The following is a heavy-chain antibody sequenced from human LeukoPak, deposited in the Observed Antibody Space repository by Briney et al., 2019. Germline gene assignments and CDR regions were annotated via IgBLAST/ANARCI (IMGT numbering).Heavy chain of an antibody. D-gene: IGHD3-10*02. CDR3: AELGIAMIGGV. J-gene: IGHJ6*04. V-gene: IGHV3-30*18. CDR2: VSYDGSNQ. Sequence: GGSLRLSCTASGFTFSSYEMHWVRQAPGKGLEWVAGVSYDGSNQFYADSVKGRFTISRDNAKNSLYLQMNSLRAEDTAVYYCAELGIAMIGGVWGKGTTVTISS. CDR1: GFTFSSYE.